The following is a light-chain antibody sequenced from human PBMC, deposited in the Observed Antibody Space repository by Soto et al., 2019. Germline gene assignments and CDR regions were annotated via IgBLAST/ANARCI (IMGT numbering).Light chain of an antibody. V-gene: IGLV1-44*01. CDR1: SANIGNNF. Sequence: QSVLTQPPSASGTPGQRVTISCSGRSANIGNNFVCWYQQLPGTAPKLLIYSNNQRPSGVPDRFSGSKSGTSASLAISGLQSEDEADYYSAAWDDSLNGVVFGGGTKVTVL. CDR3: AAWDDSLNGVV. J-gene: IGLJ2*01. CDR2: SNN.